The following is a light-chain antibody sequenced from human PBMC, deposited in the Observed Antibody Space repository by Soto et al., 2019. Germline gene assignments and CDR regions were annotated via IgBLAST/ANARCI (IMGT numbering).Light chain of an antibody. J-gene: IGLJ3*02. CDR3: SSHAGNSNLV. V-gene: IGLV2-14*01. CDR1: SSDIGGYNY. CDR2: EVT. Sequence: QSALTQPASVSGSPGQSITISCTGTSSDIGGYNYVSWYQQYPGKAPNLIIYEVTNRPSGISYRFSGSKSGNTASLTISGLQVEDEADYYCSSHAGNSNLVFGGGTKLTVL.